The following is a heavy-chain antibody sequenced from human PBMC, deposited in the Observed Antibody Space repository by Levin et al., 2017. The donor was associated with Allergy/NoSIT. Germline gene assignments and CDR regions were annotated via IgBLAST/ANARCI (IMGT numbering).Heavy chain of an antibody. J-gene: IGHJ6*02. D-gene: IGHD6-13*01. V-gene: IGHV3-30-3*01. CDR1: GFTFSSYA. CDR2: ISYDGSNK. CDR3: ARVRGAHSSSWYPYYYYGMDV. Sequence: GESLKISCAASGFTFSSYAMHWVRQAPGKGLEWVAVISYDGSNKYYADSVKGRFTISRDNSKNTLYLQMNSLRAEDTAVYYCARVRGAHSSSWYPYYYYGMDVWGQGTTVTVSS.